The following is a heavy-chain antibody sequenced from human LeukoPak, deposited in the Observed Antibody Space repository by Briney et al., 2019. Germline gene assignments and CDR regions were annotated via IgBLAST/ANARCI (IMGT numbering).Heavy chain of an antibody. V-gene: IGHV1-18*01. D-gene: IGHD5-12*01. J-gene: IGHJ6*02. Sequence: ASVKVSCKASGYTFTSYGISWVRQAPGQGVEGMGWISAYNGNTNYAQKLQGRVTMSTDTSTSTAYMELRSLRSDDTAVYYCARERWLRLEYYYYGMDVWGQGTTVTVSS. CDR1: GYTFTSYG. CDR2: ISAYNGNT. CDR3: ARERWLRLEYYYYGMDV.